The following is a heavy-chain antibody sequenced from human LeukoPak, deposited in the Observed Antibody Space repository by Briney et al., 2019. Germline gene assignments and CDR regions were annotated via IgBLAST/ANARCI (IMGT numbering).Heavy chain of an antibody. J-gene: IGHJ4*02. V-gene: IGHV4-59*08. Sequence: TSETLSLTCTVSGGSISSYYWSWIRQPPGKGLEWIGYIYYSGSTNYNPSLKSRVTISVDTSKNQFSLKLSSVTAADTAVYYCARGFSRRNFDYWGQGTLVTVSS. CDR3: ARGFSRRNFDY. CDR1: GGSISSYY. CDR2: IYYSGST.